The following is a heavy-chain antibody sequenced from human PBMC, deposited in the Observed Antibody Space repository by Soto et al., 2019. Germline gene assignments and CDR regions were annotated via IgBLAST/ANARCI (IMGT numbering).Heavy chain of an antibody. J-gene: IGHJ3*02. CDR3: ARAPDYGDYDAFDI. D-gene: IGHD4-17*01. Sequence: SETLSLTCAVYGGSFIGYCWSWIRQPPGKGLEWIGEINHSGSTNYNPSLKSRVTISVDTSKNQFSLKLSSVTAADTAVYYCARAPDYGDYDAFDIWGQGTMLTVSS. CDR2: INHSGST. CDR1: GGSFIGYC. V-gene: IGHV4-34*01.